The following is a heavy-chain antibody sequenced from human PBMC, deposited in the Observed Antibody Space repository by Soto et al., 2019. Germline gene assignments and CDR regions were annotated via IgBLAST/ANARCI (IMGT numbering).Heavy chain of an antibody. V-gene: IGHV4-31*03. CDR3: SRDRVWELQGGVYYYYGMDV. D-gene: IGHD1-26*01. CDR2: IYYSGST. CDR1: GGSISSGGYY. Sequence: QVQLQESGPGLVKPSQTLSLTCTVSGGSISSGGYYWSWIRQHPGKGLEWIGYIYYSGSTYYNPSLKGRFTISVDTSKNQFSLKLSSVTAADTAVYYCSRDRVWELQGGVYYYYGMDVWGQGTTVTVSS. J-gene: IGHJ6*02.